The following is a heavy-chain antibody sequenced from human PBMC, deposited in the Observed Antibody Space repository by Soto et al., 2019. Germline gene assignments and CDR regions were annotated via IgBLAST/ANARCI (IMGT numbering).Heavy chain of an antibody. CDR1: GFTFSSYG. J-gene: IGHJ6*02. D-gene: IGHD2-15*01. Sequence: HPGGSLRLSCAASGFTFSSYGMHWVRQAPGKGLEWVAVVSYDGSKKYYVDSVKGRFTISRDNSKNTLYLQMNSLRPEDTALYFCCSGAVVAAPSYLGDYYGMDVWGQGTTVTVSS. V-gene: IGHV3-30*03. CDR3: CSGAVVAAPSYLGDYYGMDV. CDR2: VSYDGSKK.